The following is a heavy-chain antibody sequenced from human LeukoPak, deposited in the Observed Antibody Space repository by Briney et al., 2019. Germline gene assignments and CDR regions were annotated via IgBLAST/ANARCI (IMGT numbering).Heavy chain of an antibody. CDR1: GGSISSYY. CDR3: ARLLAGMDYFDY. D-gene: IGHD6-19*01. CDR2: IYYSGST. J-gene: IGHJ4*02. V-gene: IGHV4-59*08. Sequence: SETLSLTCTVSGGSISSYYWSWVRQPPGKGLEWIWYIYYSGSTNYNPSLKSRVTISVDTSKNQFSLKLSSVTAADTAVYYCARLLAGMDYFDYWGQGTLVTVSS.